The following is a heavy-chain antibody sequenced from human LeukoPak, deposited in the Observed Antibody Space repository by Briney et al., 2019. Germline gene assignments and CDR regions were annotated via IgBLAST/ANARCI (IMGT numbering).Heavy chain of an antibody. Sequence: ASVKVSCKASGYTFTSYYMHWVRQAPGQGLEWMGIINPSGGSTNYAQKFQGRVTITADKSTSTAYMELSSLRSEDTAVYYCARSGYSGYETYMDVWGKGTTVTVSS. CDR2: INPSGGST. J-gene: IGHJ6*03. V-gene: IGHV1-46*01. CDR3: ARSGYSGYETYMDV. CDR1: GYTFTSYY. D-gene: IGHD5-12*01.